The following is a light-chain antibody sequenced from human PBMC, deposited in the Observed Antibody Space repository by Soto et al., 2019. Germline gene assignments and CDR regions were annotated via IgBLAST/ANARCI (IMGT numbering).Light chain of an antibody. CDR3: QQYSKWPT. Sequence: EMVMTQSPATLSVSPGERATLSCRAIESVSGNLAWYQQKPGQAPRLLIYDKASRATAIPARFSGSGSGTEFTLTISSLQSEDFAVYYCQQYSKWPTFGQGTRLQIK. J-gene: IGKJ5*01. CDR2: DKA. V-gene: IGKV3-15*01. CDR1: ESVSGN.